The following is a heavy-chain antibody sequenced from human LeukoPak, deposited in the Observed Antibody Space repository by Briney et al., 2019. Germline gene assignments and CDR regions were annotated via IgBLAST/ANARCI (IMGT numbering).Heavy chain of an antibody. CDR1: GFSFTGYW. CDR3: ASYNWNFLNDY. J-gene: IGHJ4*02. CDR2: INSDGPNT. V-gene: IGHV3-74*01. D-gene: IGHD1-7*01. Sequence: GGSLRLSCAASGFSFTGYWMYWVRQAPGKGLMWVAGINSDGPNTRYADSVKGRFTISRDNAKNTLYLQMNSLTAEDTAVYYCASYNWNFLNDYWGQGTLVTVSS.